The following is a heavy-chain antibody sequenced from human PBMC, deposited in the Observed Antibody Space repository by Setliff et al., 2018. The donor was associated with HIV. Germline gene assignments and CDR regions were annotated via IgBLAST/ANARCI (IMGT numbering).Heavy chain of an antibody. Sequence: GESLKISCKGSGYSFISYWIGWVRQMPGKGLEWMVIIYPGDSDTKYSPSFQGQVTLSVDKSISTAYLQWSSLKASDTAMYYCATPISITSGSAFDYWGQGTLVTVSS. CDR2: IYPGDSDT. CDR3: ATPISITSGSAFDY. CDR1: GYSFISYW. D-gene: IGHD2-2*01. V-gene: IGHV5-51*01. J-gene: IGHJ4*02.